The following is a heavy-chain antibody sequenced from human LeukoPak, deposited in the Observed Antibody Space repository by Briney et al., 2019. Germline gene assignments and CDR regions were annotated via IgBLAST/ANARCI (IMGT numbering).Heavy chain of an antibody. J-gene: IGHJ3*02. V-gene: IGHV3-74*01. CDR3: AAQWDGGTGAFDI. CDR1: GFTFSNYW. Sequence: PGGSLRLSCAASGFTFSNYWMHWVRQAPGKGLVWVSRINSDGSITSYADSVKGRFTISRDNAKNTLYLQMNSLRAEDTAVYYCAAQWDGGTGAFDIWGQGTMVTVSS. CDR2: INSDGSIT. D-gene: IGHD1-26*01.